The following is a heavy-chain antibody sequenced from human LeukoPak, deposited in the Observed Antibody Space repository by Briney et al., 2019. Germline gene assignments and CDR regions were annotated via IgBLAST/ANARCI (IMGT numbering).Heavy chain of an antibody. CDR1: GGTFSSYA. D-gene: IGHD3-3*01. V-gene: IGHV1-69*13. Sequence: SVKVSCKXSGGTFSSYAISWVRQAPGQGLEWMGGIIPIFGTANYAQKFQGRVTITADESTSTAYMELSSLRSEDTAVYYCARKLTIFGVEKNYFDYWGQGTLVTVSS. CDR2: IIPIFGTA. CDR3: ARKLTIFGVEKNYFDY. J-gene: IGHJ4*02.